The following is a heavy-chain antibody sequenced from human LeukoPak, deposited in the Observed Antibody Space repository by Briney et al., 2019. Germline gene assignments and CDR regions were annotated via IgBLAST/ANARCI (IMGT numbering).Heavy chain of an antibody. D-gene: IGHD4-17*01. CDR2: IYYSGST. CDR1: GGSISSSSYS. V-gene: IGHV4-39*07. J-gene: IGHJ4*02. Sequence: TPSETLSLTCTVSGGSISSSSYSWGWIRQPPGKGLEWIGTIYYSGSTYYNPSLKSRVTISVDTSKNQFSLKLSSVTAADTAVYYCARDQAGDYDDPLDYWGQGTLVTVSS. CDR3: ARDQAGDYDDPLDY.